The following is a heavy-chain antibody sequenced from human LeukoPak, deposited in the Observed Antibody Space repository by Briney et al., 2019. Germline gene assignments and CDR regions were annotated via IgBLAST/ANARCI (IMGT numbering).Heavy chain of an antibody. D-gene: IGHD6-19*01. CDR1: GGSISSSSYY. CDR3: ARSLPQQWLVRPAFYDY. CDR2: IYYSGST. J-gene: IGHJ4*02. V-gene: IGHV4-39*07. Sequence: SETLSLTCTVSGGSISSSSYYWGWIRQPPGKGLEWIGSIYYSGSTYYNPSLKSRVTISVDTSKNQFSPKLSSVTAADTAVYYCARSLPQQWLVRPAFYDYWGQGTLVTVSS.